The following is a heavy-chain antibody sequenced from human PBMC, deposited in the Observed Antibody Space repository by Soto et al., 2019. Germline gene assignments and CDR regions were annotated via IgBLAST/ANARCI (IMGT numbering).Heavy chain of an antibody. D-gene: IGHD3-10*01. CDR3: ARDSTGSGLDYGMDV. CDR2: ISSDSIYT. Sequence: QVQLVESGGGLVKPGGSLRLSCAASGFTFNDHYMTWIRQAPGKGLEWVSFISSDSIYTNSADSVKGRFTISRVNAKNLLYLQMSSLRVEDTAVYYCARDSTGSGLDYGMDVWGQGTTVAVSS. CDR1: GFTFNDHY. J-gene: IGHJ6*02. V-gene: IGHV3-11*06.